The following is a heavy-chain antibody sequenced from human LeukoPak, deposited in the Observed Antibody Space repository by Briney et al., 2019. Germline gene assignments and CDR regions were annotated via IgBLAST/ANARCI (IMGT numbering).Heavy chain of an antibody. CDR1: GYTFTSYG. J-gene: IGHJ4*02. CDR2: ISAYNGNT. CDR3: ARVGAADGNPRVTDY. D-gene: IGHD6-13*01. Sequence: ASVKVSCKASGYTFTSYGISWVRQAPGQGLEWMGWISAYNGNTNYAQKLQGRVTMTTDTSTSTAYMELRSLRSDDTAVYYCARVGAADGNPRVTDYWGQGTLVTVSS. V-gene: IGHV1-18*01.